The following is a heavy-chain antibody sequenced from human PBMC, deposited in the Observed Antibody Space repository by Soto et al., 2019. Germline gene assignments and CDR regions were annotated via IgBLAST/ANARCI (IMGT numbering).Heavy chain of an antibody. CDR2: IIPILGIA. Sequence: GASVKVCCKSSGGTFSSYTISCVRQAPGQGLEWMGRIIPILGIANYAQKFQGRVTITADKSTSTAYMELSSLRSEDTAVYYCAGRGIQLWLPDYYYYGMDVWGQGTTVTVSS. V-gene: IGHV1-69*02. CDR1: GGTFSSYT. J-gene: IGHJ6*02. CDR3: AGRGIQLWLPDYYYYGMDV. D-gene: IGHD5-18*01.